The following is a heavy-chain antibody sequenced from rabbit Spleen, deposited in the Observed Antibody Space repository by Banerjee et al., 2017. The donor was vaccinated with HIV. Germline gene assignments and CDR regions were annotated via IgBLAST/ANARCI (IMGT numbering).Heavy chain of an antibody. CDR2: IEPIFGNT. CDR1: GFDFSNYG. J-gene: IGHJ3*01. Sequence: QEQLVESGGGLVQPGGSLKLSCKASGFDFSNYGVTWVRQAPGKGLEWIGYIEPIFGNTYYANWVNGRFTISSHNAQNTLYLQLSSLTAADTATYFCARDFDDVIGWNFGWWGQGTLVTVS. D-gene: IGHD4-1*01. CDR3: ARDFDDVIGWNFGW. V-gene: IGHV1S47*01.